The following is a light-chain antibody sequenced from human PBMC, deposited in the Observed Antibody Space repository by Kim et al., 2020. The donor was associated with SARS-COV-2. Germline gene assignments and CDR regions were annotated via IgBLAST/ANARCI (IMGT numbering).Light chain of an antibody. V-gene: IGKV3-11*01. CDR2: DAS. CDR3: QQRSNWSYS. J-gene: IGKJ2*03. CDR1: QSVSSY. Sequence: SLATGERAHLAGRASQSVSSYLAWYQQKPGQAPRLLIYDASNRATGIPARFSGSGSGTDFTLTISSLEPEDFAVYYCQQRSNWSYSFGQGTKLEI.